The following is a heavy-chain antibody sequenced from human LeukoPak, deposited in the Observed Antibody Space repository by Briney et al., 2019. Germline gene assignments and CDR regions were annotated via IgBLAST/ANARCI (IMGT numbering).Heavy chain of an antibody. CDR2: INHSGST. J-gene: IGHJ4*02. CDR3: AREERYYDILTGYYYYFDY. Sequence: KSSETLSLTCAVYGGSFSGYYWSWIRQPPGKGLEWIGEINHSGSTNYNPSLKSRVTISVDTSKNQFSLKLSSMTAADTAVYYCAREERYYDILTGYYYYFDYWGQGTLVTVSS. CDR1: GGSFSGYY. V-gene: IGHV4-34*01. D-gene: IGHD3-9*01.